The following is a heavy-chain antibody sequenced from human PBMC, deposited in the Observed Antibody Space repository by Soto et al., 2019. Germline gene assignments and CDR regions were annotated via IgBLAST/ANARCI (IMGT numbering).Heavy chain of an antibody. V-gene: IGHV1-18*01. CDR1: GYSFTTHD. CDR2: ISTDRGDT. J-gene: IGHJ4*02. CDR3: ARDDLNRGGKYFDY. Sequence: ASVKVSCKASGYSFTTHDITWLRQAPGKGLEWVGGISTDRGDTIYPQNLQGRVTMTTDSSTSTVYMELKSLRSDDTAVYYCARDDLNRGGKYFDYWGQGTLDTVSS. D-gene: IGHD2-15*01.